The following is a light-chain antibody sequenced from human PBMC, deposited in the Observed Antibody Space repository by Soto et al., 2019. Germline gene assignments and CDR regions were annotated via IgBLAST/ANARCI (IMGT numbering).Light chain of an antibody. CDR3: HHYKNPPLT. J-gene: IGKJ4*01. CDR1: QDIGNN. V-gene: IGKV3-15*01. Sequence: EIVMTQSPATLSVSPGEGVTLSCRASQDIGNNLAWYQQKPGQTPRLLIYDTSTRATGVPARFSGSRSGPEFTITINRPQSEVLANYFWHHYKNPPLTFGGGTKVEIK. CDR2: DTS.